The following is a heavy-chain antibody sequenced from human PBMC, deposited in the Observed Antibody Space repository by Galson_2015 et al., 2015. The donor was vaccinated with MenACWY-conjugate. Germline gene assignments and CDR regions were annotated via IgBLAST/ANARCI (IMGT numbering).Heavy chain of an antibody. CDR1: GFTFSDYY. D-gene: IGHD3-3*01. V-gene: IGHV3-11*05. CDR3: ARGGRSVPDYYYYMDV. CDR2: ISSSSSYT. Sequence: SLRLSCAASGFTFSDYYMSWIRQAPGKGLEWVSYISSSSSYTNYADSVKGRFTISRDNAKNSLYLQMNSLRAEDTAVYYCARGGRSVPDYYYYMDVWGKGTTVTVSS. J-gene: IGHJ6*03.